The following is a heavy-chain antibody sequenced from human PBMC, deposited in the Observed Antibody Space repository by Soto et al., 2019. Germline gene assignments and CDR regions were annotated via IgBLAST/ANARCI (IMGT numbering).Heavy chain of an antibody. CDR3: ARHETLHGDYDY. CDR2: INVGNGNT. J-gene: IGHJ4*02. CDR1: GYTYISYS. D-gene: IGHD4-17*01. V-gene: IGHV1-3*01. Sequence: ASVKVSCKASGYTYISYSMHWVRQAPGQRLEWMGWINVGNGNTKYSQNFQGRVTINQDTSASTAYMELSSLTSEDTAVYYCARHETLHGDYDYWGQGTLVTVSS.